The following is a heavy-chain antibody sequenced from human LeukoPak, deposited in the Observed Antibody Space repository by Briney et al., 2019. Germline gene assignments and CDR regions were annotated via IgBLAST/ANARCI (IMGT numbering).Heavy chain of an antibody. J-gene: IGHJ5*02. CDR2: INHSGST. CDR3: ARTYCSSTSCYFVGNNWFDP. CDR1: GGSFSGYY. D-gene: IGHD2-2*01. Sequence: SETLSLTCAVYGGSFSGYYWSWIRQPPGKGLEWIGEINHSGSTNYNPSLKSRVTISVDTSKNQFSLKLSSVTAADTAVYYCARTYCSSTSCYFVGNNWFDPWGQGTLVTVSS. V-gene: IGHV4-34*01.